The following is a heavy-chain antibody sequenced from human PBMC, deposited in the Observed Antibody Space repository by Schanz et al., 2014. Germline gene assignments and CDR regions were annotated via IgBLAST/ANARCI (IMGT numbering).Heavy chain of an antibody. J-gene: IGHJ4*02. CDR2: ISSNGGST. D-gene: IGHD3-3*01. Sequence: EVQLVESGGALVQPGGSLRLSCAASGFTFSRYAMHWVRQAPGKGLEDVSVISSNGGSTYFGNSVRGRFTISRDNSKNTLYLQMNSLRADDTAGYYCARDLLVSHYDYWSGNDYWGQGTLVTVSS. V-gene: IGHV3-64*01. CDR1: GFTFSRYA. CDR3: ARDLLVSHYDYWSGNDY.